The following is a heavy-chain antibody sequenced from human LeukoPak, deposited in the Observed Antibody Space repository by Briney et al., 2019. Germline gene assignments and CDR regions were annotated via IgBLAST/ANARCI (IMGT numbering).Heavy chain of an antibody. CDR2: ISSRGDET. V-gene: IGHV3-23*01. Sequence: GGSLRLSCAASGFTFSSYTMNWVRQAPGKGLDWVSTISSRGDETFYADSVKGRFTISRDNSNNILFLQMNSLRAEDTAVYYCAKVVQGNTRGWRGWFDYWGQGILVTVSS. D-gene: IGHD6-19*01. CDR3: AKVVQGNTRGWRGWFDY. CDR1: GFTFSSYT. J-gene: IGHJ4*02.